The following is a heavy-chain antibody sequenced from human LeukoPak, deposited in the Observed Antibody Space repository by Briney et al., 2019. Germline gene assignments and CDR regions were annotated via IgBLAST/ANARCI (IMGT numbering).Heavy chain of an antibody. V-gene: IGHV3-7*01. CDR2: IKQDGTEK. CDR1: GFTFTTYW. CDR3: AKVAKYYYGSETYYFFEH. D-gene: IGHD3-10*01. Sequence: PGESLRPSCAASGFTFTTYWMSWVRQAPGKGLEWVANIKQDGTEKYYVDSVKGRFTISRDNAKNSLYLQMNSLRVEDTAVYYCAKVAKYYYGSETYYFFEHWGQGTPVTASS. J-gene: IGHJ4*02.